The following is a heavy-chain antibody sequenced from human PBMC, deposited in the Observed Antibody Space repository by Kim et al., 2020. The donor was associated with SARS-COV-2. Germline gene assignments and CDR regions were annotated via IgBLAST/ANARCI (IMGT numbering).Heavy chain of an antibody. Sequence: ASVKVSCKASGYTFTSYYMHWVRQAPGQGLEWMGIINPSGGSTSYAQKFQGRVTMTRDTSTSTVYMELSSLRSEDTAVYYCARQDYYDSSGYHNYYYYGMDVWGLGTTVTVSS. V-gene: IGHV1-46*01. J-gene: IGHJ6*02. CDR1: GYTFTSYY. CDR2: INPSGGST. CDR3: ARQDYYDSSGYHNYYYYGMDV. D-gene: IGHD3-22*01.